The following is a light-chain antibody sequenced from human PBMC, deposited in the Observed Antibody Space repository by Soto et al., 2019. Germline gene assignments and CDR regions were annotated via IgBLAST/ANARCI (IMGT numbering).Light chain of an antibody. J-gene: IGKJ2*01. CDR3: QHRGKWPRT. V-gene: IGKV3-11*01. Sequence: EIVLTQSPATLSLSPGERATLSCRASQSVSSYLAWYQQKPGQAPRLLIYCASNRATGIPARFSGSGSGTDFTLTISSLEPEDFAVYYCQHRGKWPRTFGQGTKLEIK. CDR1: QSVSSY. CDR2: CAS.